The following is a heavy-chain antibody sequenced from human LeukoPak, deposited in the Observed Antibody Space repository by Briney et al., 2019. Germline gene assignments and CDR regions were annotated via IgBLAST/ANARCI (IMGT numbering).Heavy chain of an antibody. D-gene: IGHD2/OR15-2a*01. CDR1: GFTFSSYW. J-gene: IGHJ4*02. CDR3: ARGPSTPPFDY. V-gene: IGHV3-7*01. Sequence: PGGSLRLSCAASGFTFSSYWMSWVRQAPGKGLDWVANIKQDGSEKYYVDSVKGRFTISRDNAKNSLYLQMNSLRAEDTAVYYCARGPSTPPFDYWGQGTLVTVSS. CDR2: IKQDGSEK.